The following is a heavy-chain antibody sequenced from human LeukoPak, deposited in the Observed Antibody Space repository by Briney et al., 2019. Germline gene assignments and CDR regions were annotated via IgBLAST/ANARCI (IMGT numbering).Heavy chain of an antibody. CDR1: GFTVSSNY. J-gene: IGHJ4*02. Sequence: GGSLRLSCAASGFTVSSNYMSWVRQAPGKGLEWVSVIYSGGATYYADSVKGRFTISRDISKNTVYLQMNSLRVEDTAIYYCARVFSGPYYDYWGQGPRVTVPS. D-gene: IGHD3-10*01. V-gene: IGHV3-53*01. CDR3: ARVFSGPYYDY. CDR2: IYSGGAT.